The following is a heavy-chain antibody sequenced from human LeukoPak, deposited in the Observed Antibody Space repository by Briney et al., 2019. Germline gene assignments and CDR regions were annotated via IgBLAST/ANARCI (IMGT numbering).Heavy chain of an antibody. Sequence: PSETLSLTCTVSGGSISSSSYYWGWIRQPPGKGLEWIGSIYYSGSTYYNPSLKSRVTISVDTSKNQFSLKLSSVTAADTAVYYCARVGGDYKTLDYWGQGTLVTVSS. CDR2: IYYSGST. CDR1: GGSISSSSYY. V-gene: IGHV4-39*07. D-gene: IGHD4-17*01. J-gene: IGHJ4*02. CDR3: ARVGGDYKTLDY.